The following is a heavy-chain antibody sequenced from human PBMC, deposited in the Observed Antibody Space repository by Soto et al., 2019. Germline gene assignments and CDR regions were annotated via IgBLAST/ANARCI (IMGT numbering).Heavy chain of an antibody. V-gene: IGHV3-30*03. D-gene: IGHD2-21*02. CDR2: ISYDGGER. CDR1: GFIFSRYG. J-gene: IGHJ4*02. CDR3: ARDLPLYCRGDCNFDF. Sequence: GSLRLSCGGSGFIFSRYGMHWVRQAPVKGLEWVTGISYDGGERFYADSVKGRFTISRDNSKNRLDLQMSSLRPEDTAVYYCARDLPLYCRGDCNFDFWGQGTLVTVSS.